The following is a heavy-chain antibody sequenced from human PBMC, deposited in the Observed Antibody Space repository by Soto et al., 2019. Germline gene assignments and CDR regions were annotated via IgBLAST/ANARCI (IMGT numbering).Heavy chain of an antibody. CDR3: AKDCEGGSYQGPFDY. V-gene: IGHV3-7*03. Sequence: LRLSCAASGFTFSSYWMIWVRQPPWKGLEWVANIKQDGSEKYYADSVKGRFTISRDNSKNTLYLQMNSLRAEDTAVYYCAKDCEGGSYQGPFDYWGQGTLVTVSS. CDR2: IKQDGSEK. CDR1: GFTFSSYW. D-gene: IGHD1-26*01. J-gene: IGHJ4*02.